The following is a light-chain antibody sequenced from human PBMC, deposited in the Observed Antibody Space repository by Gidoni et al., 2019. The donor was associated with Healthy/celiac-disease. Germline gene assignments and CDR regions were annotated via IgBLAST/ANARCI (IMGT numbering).Light chain of an antibody. V-gene: IGLV3-21*04. J-gene: IGLJ1*01. CDR1: HSGSKS. CDR2: YDS. CDR3: QVWDTSSDHLYV. Sequence: SYVLTQPPPVSVAPGNTARTTRGGNHSGSKSVHWYQPKPGQAPVRVIYYDSDRPSGIPERFSGSNSGSTATLTISRVEAGDEADYYCQVWDTSSDHLYVFGTGTTVTVL.